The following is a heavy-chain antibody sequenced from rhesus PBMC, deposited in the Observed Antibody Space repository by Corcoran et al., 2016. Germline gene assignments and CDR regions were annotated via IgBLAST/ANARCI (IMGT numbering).Heavy chain of an antibody. CDR3: ARGDSWNSPFDY. D-gene: IGHD1-1-1*01. CDR2: IRRGGRT. CDR1: GGSVSGYW. V-gene: IGHV4-160*01. Sequence: QVQLQQWGEGLVKPSETRSLTCAVYGGSVSGYWWGWLRQPPGKGLEGIGRIRRGGRTSYNPSLKSRVTISIDTSKNQFSLKLSSVTAADTAVYYCARGDSWNSPFDYWGQGVLVTVSS. J-gene: IGHJ4*01.